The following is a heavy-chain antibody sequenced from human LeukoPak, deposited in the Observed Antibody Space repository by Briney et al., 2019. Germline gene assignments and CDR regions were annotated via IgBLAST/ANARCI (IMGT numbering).Heavy chain of an antibody. D-gene: IGHD3-22*01. CDR2: INPNSGGT. CDR1: GYTFSDHY. J-gene: IGHJ4*02. CDR3: ARDHERYYDGSGYPDYFDY. V-gene: IGHV1-2*02. Sequence: ASVKVSRKASGYTFSDHYMHWVRQAPGQGLEWMGWINPNSGGTNYAQKFQGRVTMTRDTSISTAYMELRSLRSDDTAVYYCARDHERYYDGSGYPDYFDYWGQGTLVTVSS.